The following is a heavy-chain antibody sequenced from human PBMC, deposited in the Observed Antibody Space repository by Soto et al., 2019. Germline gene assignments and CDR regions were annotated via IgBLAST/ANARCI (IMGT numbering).Heavy chain of an antibody. D-gene: IGHD2-15*01. CDR3: ARPTDFYS. CDR2: ISYDGSNK. CDR1: GFSFSSYA. Sequence: HPGGSLGLSCAAYGFSFSSYAMYWVRQAPGKGLEWVAVISYDGSNKYYADSVRGRFTISRDNSKNTLYLQMNSLRADDTVLCYGARPTDFYSRGQGSLVPVSA. J-gene: IGHJ1*01. V-gene: IGHV3-30-3*01.